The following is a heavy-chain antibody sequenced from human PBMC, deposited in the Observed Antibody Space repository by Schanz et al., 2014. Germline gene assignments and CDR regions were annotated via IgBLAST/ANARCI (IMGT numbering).Heavy chain of an antibody. CDR3: ARANYRRKINFDY. J-gene: IGHJ4*02. D-gene: IGHD3-10*01. Sequence: QEQLVESGGGLVKPGGSLRLSCAASGFTFSDYYMSWIRQAPGKGLEWVSAISGSGGSTYYADSVKGRFTISRDNAKNSLFLQMNSLRAEDTAVYYCARANYRRKINFDYWGRGTLVTVSS. CDR2: ISGSGGST. V-gene: IGHV3-11*04. CDR1: GFTFSDYY.